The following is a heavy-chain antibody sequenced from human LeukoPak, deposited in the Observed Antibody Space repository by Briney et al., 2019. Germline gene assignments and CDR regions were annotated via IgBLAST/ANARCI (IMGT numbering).Heavy chain of an antibody. CDR1: DDSITIYY. D-gene: IGHD4-11*01. CDR2: IDHTGTT. V-gene: IGHV4-59*01. Sequence: PSETLSLTCSVSDDSITIYYWTWIRQPPGKGLEWIGYIDHTGTTNYNPSLNSRVTISRDTSKNHFSLQLSSVTAADTAVYFCVRGRVSSSTWHSTYYYYFYMDVWGKGTTVTVSS. J-gene: IGHJ6*03. CDR3: VRGRVSSSTWHSTYYYYFYMDV.